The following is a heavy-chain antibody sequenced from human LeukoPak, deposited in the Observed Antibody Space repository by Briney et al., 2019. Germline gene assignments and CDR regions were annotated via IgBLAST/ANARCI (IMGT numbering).Heavy chain of an antibody. D-gene: IGHD3-9*01. CDR2: INHSGST. CDR1: GGSFSGYY. CDR3: ARGLRRLTIFGSGYYYYGMDV. V-gene: IGHV4-34*01. J-gene: IGHJ6*02. Sequence: SETLSLTCAVYGGSFSGYYWSWIRQPPGKGLEWIGEINHSGSTNYNPSLKSRVTISVDTSKNQFSLKLSSVTAADTAVYYCARGLRRLTIFGSGYYYYGMDVWGQGTTVTVSS.